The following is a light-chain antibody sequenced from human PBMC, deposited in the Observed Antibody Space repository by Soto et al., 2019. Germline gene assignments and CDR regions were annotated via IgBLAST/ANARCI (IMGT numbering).Light chain of an antibody. CDR2: AAS. Sequence: DIQMTQSPSSLSASVGDSVTITCRASQSISHFLNWYQQKPGKAPKLLIYAASTLESGVPSRFSGRASGTDFTLTIISRLPEDFATYYCQQSYNNPRTFGQGTILEIK. J-gene: IGKJ2*01. CDR1: QSISHF. CDR3: QQSYNNPRT. V-gene: IGKV1-39*01.